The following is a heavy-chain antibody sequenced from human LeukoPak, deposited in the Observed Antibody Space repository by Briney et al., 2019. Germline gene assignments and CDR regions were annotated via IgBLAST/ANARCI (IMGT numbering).Heavy chain of an antibody. CDR3: ARGGVSGGFDY. D-gene: IGHD3-10*01. V-gene: IGHV3-74*01. CDR1: GFTLSNSW. Sequence: GGSLRLSCAASGFTLSNSWMFWVRQPPGKGLKYVSEINNDGSRTSYADSVKGRFTISRDGAENTLFLQMNSLRGEDTAVYFCARGGVSGGFDYWGQGTLVTVSS. J-gene: IGHJ4*02. CDR2: INNDGSRT.